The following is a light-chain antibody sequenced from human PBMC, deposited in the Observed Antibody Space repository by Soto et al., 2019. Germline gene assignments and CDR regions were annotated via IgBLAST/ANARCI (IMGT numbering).Light chain of an antibody. Sequence: EIVMTQSPATLSVSPGERATLSCRASQSVGTNLVWYQQRPGQPPRPLIYGASIRATGIPGRFSGSGSGTDFTLTISSLQSEDSAVYYCQQYNNWPPWTFGQGTKVDIK. CDR1: QSVGTN. J-gene: IGKJ1*01. CDR3: QQYNNWPPWT. V-gene: IGKV3D-15*01. CDR2: GAS.